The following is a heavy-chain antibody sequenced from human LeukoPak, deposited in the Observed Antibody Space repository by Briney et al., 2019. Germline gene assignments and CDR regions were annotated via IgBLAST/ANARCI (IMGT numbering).Heavy chain of an antibody. V-gene: IGHV2-70*04. CDR1: GYPLSDRSMR. CDR3: ARGGGTYDYFDY. CDR2: IDWDDKK. D-gene: IGHD4-17*01. Sequence: ESGPALVKPTQTLTLPYTFSGYPLSDRSMRLSWIRLPPGKPLEWLGRIDWDDKKFYSTSLKTRLTISKGTSKNQVVLTMTNMDPVDTATYYCARGGGTYDYFDYWGQGTLVTVSS. J-gene: IGHJ4*02.